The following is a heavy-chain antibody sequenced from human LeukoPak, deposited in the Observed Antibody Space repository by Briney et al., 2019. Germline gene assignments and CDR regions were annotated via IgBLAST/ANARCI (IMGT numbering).Heavy chain of an antibody. CDR3: ARDGYYYDGSFEY. Sequence: SETLSLTCAVSGYSISSGYFWAWIRQPPGKGLEWIGSISHSGSSYSKPSLKSRVIISVDTSNNQFSLKLTSVTAADTATYYCARDGYYYDGSFEYWGQGIRVAVSS. CDR1: GYSISSGYF. D-gene: IGHD3-22*01. CDR2: ISHSGSS. J-gene: IGHJ4*02. V-gene: IGHV4-38-2*02.